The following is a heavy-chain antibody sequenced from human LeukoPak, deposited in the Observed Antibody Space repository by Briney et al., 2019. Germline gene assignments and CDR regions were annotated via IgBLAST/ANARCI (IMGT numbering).Heavy chain of an antibody. J-gene: IGHJ5*02. V-gene: IGHV4-34*01. Sequence: SETLSLTCAAYGGSFSGYYWSWIRQPPGKGLEWIGEINHSGSTNYNPSLKSRVTISVDTSKNQFSLKLSSVTAADTAVYYCARAGLGYCSGGSCYWFDPWGQGTLVTVSS. CDR2: INHSGST. D-gene: IGHD2-15*01. CDR1: GGSFSGYY. CDR3: ARAGLGYCSGGSCYWFDP.